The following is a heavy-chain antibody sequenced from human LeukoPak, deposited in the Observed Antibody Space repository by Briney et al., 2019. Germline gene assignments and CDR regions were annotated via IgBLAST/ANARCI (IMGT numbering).Heavy chain of an antibody. Sequence: GRSLRLSCAASGFTFDDYAMHWVRQAPGKGLEWVSGISWNSGSIGYADSVKGRFTISRDNAKNSLYLQMNSLRAEDTALYYCAKSWQLVRGDNYYYYYGMDVRGQGTTVTVSS. D-gene: IGHD6-13*01. V-gene: IGHV3-9*01. CDR3: AKSWQLVRGDNYYYYYGMDV. CDR1: GFTFDDYA. J-gene: IGHJ6*02. CDR2: ISWNSGSI.